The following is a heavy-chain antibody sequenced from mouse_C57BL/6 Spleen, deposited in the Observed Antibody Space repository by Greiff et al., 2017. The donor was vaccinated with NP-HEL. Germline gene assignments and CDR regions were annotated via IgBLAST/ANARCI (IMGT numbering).Heavy chain of an antibody. CDR3: ARGDGYYEEAMDY. J-gene: IGHJ4*01. CDR1: GFTFSDYG. Sequence: EVQLVESGGGLVQPGGSLKLSCAASGFTFSDYGMHWVRQAPEKGLEWVAYISSGSSTIYSADTVKGRFTISRDNAKNTLFLQMTSLRSEDTAMYYCARGDGYYEEAMDYWGQGTSVTVSS. CDR2: ISSGSSTI. D-gene: IGHD2-3*01. V-gene: IGHV5-17*01.